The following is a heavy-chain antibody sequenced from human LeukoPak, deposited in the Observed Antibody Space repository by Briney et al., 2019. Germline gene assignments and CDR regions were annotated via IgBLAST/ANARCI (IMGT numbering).Heavy chain of an antibody. V-gene: IGHV4-38-2*02. CDR3: ARVMAARPSPFDY. CDR2: INHSGST. J-gene: IGHJ4*02. D-gene: IGHD6-6*01. CDR1: GYSISSGYY. Sequence: SETLSLTCTVSGYSISSGYYWGWIRQPPGKGLEWIGEINHSGSTNYNPSLKSRVTISVDTSKNQFSLKLSSVTAADTAVYYCARVMAARPSPFDYWGQGTLVTVSS.